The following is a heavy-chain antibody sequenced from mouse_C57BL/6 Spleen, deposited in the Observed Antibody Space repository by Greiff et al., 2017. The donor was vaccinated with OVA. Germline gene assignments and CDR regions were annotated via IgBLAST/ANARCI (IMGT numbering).Heavy chain of an antibody. CDR2: IDPSDSYT. V-gene: IGHV1-50*01. CDR1: GYTFTSYW. Sequence: VQLQQSGAELVKPGASVKLSCKASGYTFTSYWMQWVKQRPGQGLEWIGEIDPSDSYTNYNQKFKGKATLTVDTSSSTAYMQLSSLTSEDSAVYYCARGYYGFYFDYGGQGTTLTVSS. D-gene: IGHD1-1*01. J-gene: IGHJ2*01. CDR3: ARGYYGFYFDY.